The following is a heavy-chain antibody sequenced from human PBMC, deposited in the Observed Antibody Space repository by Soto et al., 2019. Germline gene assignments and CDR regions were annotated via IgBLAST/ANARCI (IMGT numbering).Heavy chain of an antibody. CDR1: GGSFSGYS. J-gene: IGHJ4*02. V-gene: IGHV4-34*01. CDR3: ATGKIRYLNN. CDR2: INPSGST. Sequence: SETLSLTCVVYGGSFSGYSWTWIRQPPGKGLEWLGEINPSGSTYYNPALKSRVTISVDTSKNEFSLNLSSVTAADTAVYYCATGKIRYLNNWGRGTLVTVSS. D-gene: IGHD3-9*01.